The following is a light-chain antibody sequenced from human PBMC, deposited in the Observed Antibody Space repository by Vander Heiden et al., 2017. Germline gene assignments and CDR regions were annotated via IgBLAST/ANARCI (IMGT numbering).Light chain of an antibody. CDR1: RRDLRSYDL. CDR2: DIS. CDR3: CSYAGFGGV. J-gene: IGLJ3*02. V-gene: IGLV2-23*02. Sequence: QSALTQPASVSGSPGQAITISCSGSRRDLRSYDLVSWYPQHPGKVPKLPIFDISERPAGVSSRFSGSKSGNTASLTISGLQADDEADYYCCSYAGFGGVFGGGTKVTVL.